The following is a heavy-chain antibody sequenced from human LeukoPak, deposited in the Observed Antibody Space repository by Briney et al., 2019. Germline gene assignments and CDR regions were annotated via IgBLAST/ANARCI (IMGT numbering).Heavy chain of an antibody. CDR1: GLTFSSYS. CDR3: ARGVRGVINYMDV. D-gene: IGHD3-10*01. V-gene: IGHV3-21*01. J-gene: IGHJ6*03. Sequence: GGSLRLSCAVSGLTFSSYSMNWVRQGPGKGLEWVSSISSSGSFTYYADSVRGRFTISRDNATNSLYLQMNSLRAEDTAVYHCARGVRGVINYMDVWGKGTTVTVSS. CDR2: ISSSGSFT.